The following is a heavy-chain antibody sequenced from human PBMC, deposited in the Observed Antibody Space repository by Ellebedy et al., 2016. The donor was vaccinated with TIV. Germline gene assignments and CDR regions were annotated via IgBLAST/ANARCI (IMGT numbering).Heavy chain of an antibody. CDR3: ARDGYSGSYYYFDY. Sequence: GRFTISRDNARNSLYLQMTSLRAEDTAVYYCARDGYSGSYYYFDYWGQGTLVTVSS. J-gene: IGHJ4*02. D-gene: IGHD1-26*01. V-gene: IGHV3-21*06.